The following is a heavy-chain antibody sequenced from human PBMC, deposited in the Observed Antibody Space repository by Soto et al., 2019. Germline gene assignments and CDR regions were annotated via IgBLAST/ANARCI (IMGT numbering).Heavy chain of an antibody. V-gene: IGHV4-39*02. CDR2: IYYSGGT. Sequence: PSETLSLTCTVSGDSISTRSNSWGWIRQPPGKGLEWIGSIYYSGGTYYNPSLKSRVTISVDTSKNQFSLRLSSVTAADTAVYYCAREGPPKRAHNPREYYQRWGQGTLVTVSS. D-gene: IGHD1-1*01. CDR1: GDSISTRSNS. CDR3: AREGPPKRAHNPREYYQR. J-gene: IGHJ1*01.